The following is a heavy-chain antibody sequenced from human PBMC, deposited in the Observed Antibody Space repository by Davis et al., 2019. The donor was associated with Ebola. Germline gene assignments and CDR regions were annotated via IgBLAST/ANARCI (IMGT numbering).Heavy chain of an antibody. V-gene: IGHV3-21*01. J-gene: IGHJ4*02. D-gene: IGHD6-13*01. CDR3: ARSEGLPSSSWYSFDY. CDR1: GFTFSSYS. CDR2: ISSSSSYI. Sequence: GESLKISCAASGFTFSSYSMNWVRQAPGKGLEWVSSISSSSSYIYYADSVKGRFTISRDNAKNSLYLQMNSLRAEDTAVYYCARSEGLPSSSWYSFDYWGQGTLVTVSS.